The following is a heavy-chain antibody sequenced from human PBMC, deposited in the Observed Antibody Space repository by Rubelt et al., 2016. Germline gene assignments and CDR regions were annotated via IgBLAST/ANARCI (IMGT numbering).Heavy chain of an antibody. Sequence: NPSGGSTSYAQKFQGRVTMTRDTSTSTVYMELSSLRSEDTAVYYCAINYGGNSVEEVRPHFDYWGQGTLVTVSS. J-gene: IGHJ4*02. D-gene: IGHD4-23*01. V-gene: IGHV1-46*01. CDR3: AINYGGNSVEEVRPHFDY. CDR2: NPSGGST.